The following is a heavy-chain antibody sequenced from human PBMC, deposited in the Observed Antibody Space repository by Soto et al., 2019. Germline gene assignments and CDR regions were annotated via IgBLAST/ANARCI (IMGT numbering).Heavy chain of an antibody. V-gene: IGHV3-23*01. D-gene: IGHD1-26*01. J-gene: IGHJ4*02. Sequence: EVQLLESGGALLQPGGSLRLSCAASGFTFSSYALRWVRQAPVKGLEWVSAISGSGGSTYYADSVKGRFTISRDNSKNTLYLQMNSLRAEDTAVYYCARRGSGSYYDYWGQGTLVTVSS. CDR3: ARRGSGSYYDY. CDR2: ISGSGGST. CDR1: GFTFSSYA.